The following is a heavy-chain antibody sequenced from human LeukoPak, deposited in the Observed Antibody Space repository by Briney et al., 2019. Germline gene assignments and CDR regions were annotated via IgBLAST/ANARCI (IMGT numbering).Heavy chain of an antibody. Sequence: PGRSLRLSCAASGFTFSKYGMHWVRQAPGKGLEWVAVIWYDGSNKYYADSVKGRFTISRDNSKNTLYLQMNSLRAEDTAVYYCARESYGSGSSDFDYWGQGTLVTVSS. CDR3: ARESYGSGSSDFDY. D-gene: IGHD3-10*01. J-gene: IGHJ4*02. V-gene: IGHV3-33*01. CDR2: IWYDGSNK. CDR1: GFTFSKYG.